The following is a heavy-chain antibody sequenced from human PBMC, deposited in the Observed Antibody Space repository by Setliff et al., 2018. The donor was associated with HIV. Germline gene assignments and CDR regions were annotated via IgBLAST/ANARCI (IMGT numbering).Heavy chain of an antibody. CDR1: GFSINDYD. J-gene: IGHJ4*02. CDR2: ISGSGQTI. D-gene: IGHD3-10*01. Sequence: PGGSLRLSCVASGFSINDYDMNWVRQAPGKGLEWVSHISGSGQTIYYADSVRGRITISRDNAQNSLYLQMNSLRAEDTAVYYCARPHGSGSYYSPQNWGQGTLVTVSS. CDR3: ARPHGSGSYYSPQN. V-gene: IGHV3-11*04.